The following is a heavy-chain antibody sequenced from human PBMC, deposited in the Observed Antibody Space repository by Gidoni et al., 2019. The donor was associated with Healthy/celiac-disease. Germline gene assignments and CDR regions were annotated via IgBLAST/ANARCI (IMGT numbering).Heavy chain of an antibody. CDR2: INTNTGNP. CDR1: GYTFTSYA. V-gene: IGHV7-4-1*02. D-gene: IGHD3-10*01. J-gene: IGHJ6*02. Sequence: QVQLVQSGSEFKKPGAAVQVSCKASGYTFTSYAMNWVRQAPGPGLEWMGWINTNTGNPTYAQGFTGRFVFSLDTSVSTAYLQISSLKAEDTAVYYCARDPGLLWFGDSRNVGGMDVWGQGTTVTVSS. CDR3: ARDPGLLWFGDSRNVGGMDV.